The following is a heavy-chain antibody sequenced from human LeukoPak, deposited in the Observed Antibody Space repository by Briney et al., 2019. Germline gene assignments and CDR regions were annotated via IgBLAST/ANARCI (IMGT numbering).Heavy chain of an antibody. V-gene: IGHV4-39*01. J-gene: IGHJ4*02. CDR3: ARDRSSYFDY. CDR1: GGSISSNNYY. Sequence: SETLSLTCTVSGGSISSNNYYWGWIRQPPGKGLERIGSIYNSGSTYYNPSLKSRVTISVDTSKNQFALKLSSVTAADTAVYYCARDRSSYFDYWGQGTLVTVSS. D-gene: IGHD1-14*01. CDR2: IYNSGST.